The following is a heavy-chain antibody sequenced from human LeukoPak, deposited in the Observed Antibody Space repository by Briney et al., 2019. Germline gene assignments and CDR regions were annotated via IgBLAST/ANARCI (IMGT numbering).Heavy chain of an antibody. V-gene: IGHV3-48*01. Sequence: PGGSLRLSCAASGFTFSSYAMSWVRQAPGKGLEWVSYISSSSSTIYYADSVKGRFTISRDNAKNSLYLQMNSPRAEDTAVYYCARDNDLPNDYWGQGTLVTVSS. CDR3: ARDNDLPNDY. D-gene: IGHD2-8*01. CDR1: GFTFSSYA. J-gene: IGHJ4*02. CDR2: ISSSSSTI.